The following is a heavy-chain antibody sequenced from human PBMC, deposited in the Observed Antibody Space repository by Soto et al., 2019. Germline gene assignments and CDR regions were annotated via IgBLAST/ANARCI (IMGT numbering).Heavy chain of an antibody. CDR3: ARDQGTGWAYFDS. CDR2: IIPIFGTA. V-gene: IGHV1-69*01. CDR1: GGTFSSYA. J-gene: IGHJ4*02. D-gene: IGHD1-1*01. Sequence: QVQLVQSGAEVKKPGSSVKVSCKASGGTFSSYAISWVRQAPGQGLELMGGIIPIFGTANSAQKFQHRVTITAAESTSRSSMELSRLSYEDTAVYYCARDQGTGWAYFDSWGQGTLVTVSS.